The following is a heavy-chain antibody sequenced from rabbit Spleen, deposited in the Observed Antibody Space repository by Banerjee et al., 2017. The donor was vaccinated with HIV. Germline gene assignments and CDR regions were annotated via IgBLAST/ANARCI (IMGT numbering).Heavy chain of an antibody. J-gene: IGHJ6*01. D-gene: IGHD8-1*01. CDR3: ARDSGSSFSSYGMDL. CDR1: GVSFTNNYY. Sequence: QSLEESGGDLVKPGASLTLTCTASGVSFTNNYYMCWVRQAPGKGLEWIACIDSGGSGFTYFASWAKGRFTISKTSSTTVTLQMTSLTAADTATYFCARDSGSSFSSYGMDLWGQGTLVTVS. CDR2: IDSGGSGFT. V-gene: IGHV1S40*01.